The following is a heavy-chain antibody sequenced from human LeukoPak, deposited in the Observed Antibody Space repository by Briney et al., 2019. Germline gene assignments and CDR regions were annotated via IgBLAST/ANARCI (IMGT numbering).Heavy chain of an antibody. J-gene: IGHJ6*02. Sequence: ASVKVSCKVSGYTLTELSMHWVRQAPGKGLEWMEGFDPEDGETIYAQKFQGRVTMTEDTSTDTAYMELCSLRSEDTAVYYCATEVDTARWALDVWGQGTTVTVSS. V-gene: IGHV1-24*01. CDR3: ATEVDTARWALDV. D-gene: IGHD5-18*01. CDR1: GYTLTELS. CDR2: FDPEDGET.